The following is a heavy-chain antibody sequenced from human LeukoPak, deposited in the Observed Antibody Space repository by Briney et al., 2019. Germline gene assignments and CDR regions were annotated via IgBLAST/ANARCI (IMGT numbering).Heavy chain of an antibody. Sequence: GGSLRLSCAASGFTFSDYYMSYLRQAPGKGLEWVSYIRSTSTYTDYGDSVRGRFTISRDNAKNLLYLQMNSLRPEDTAVYYCARDWYCSSSICYTDRNWFDPWGQGTLVTVSS. V-gene: IGHV3-11*05. J-gene: IGHJ5*02. D-gene: IGHD2-2*02. CDR1: GFTFSDYY. CDR3: ARDWYCSSSICYTDRNWFDP. CDR2: IRSTSTYT.